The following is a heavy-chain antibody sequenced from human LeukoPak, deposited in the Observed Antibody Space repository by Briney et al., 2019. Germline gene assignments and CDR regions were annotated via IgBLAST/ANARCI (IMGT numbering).Heavy chain of an antibody. CDR3: ARLHDYVWGSYRSLYFDY. Sequence: SETLSLTCTVSGYSISSGYYWGWIRQPPGKGLEWIGSIYHSGSTYYNPSLKSRVTISVDTSKNQFSLKLSSVTAADTAVYYCARLHDYVWGSYRSLYFDYWGQGTLVTVSS. V-gene: IGHV4-38-2*02. CDR1: GYSISSGYY. CDR2: IYHSGST. J-gene: IGHJ4*02. D-gene: IGHD3-16*02.